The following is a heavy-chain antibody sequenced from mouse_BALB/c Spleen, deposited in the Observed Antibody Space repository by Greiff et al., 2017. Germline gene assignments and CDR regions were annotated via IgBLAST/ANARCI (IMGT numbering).Heavy chain of an antibody. CDR3: ARNYRYDVAAWFAY. CDR1: GYTFSSYW. D-gene: IGHD2-14*01. V-gene: IGHV1-9*01. J-gene: IGHJ3*01. CDR2: ILPGSGST. Sequence: QVQLKESGAELMKPGASVKISCKATGYTFSSYWIEWVKQRPGHGLEWIGEILPGSGSTNYNEKFKGKATFTADTSSNTAYMQLSSLTSEDSAVYYCARNYRYDVAAWFAYWGQGTLVTVSA.